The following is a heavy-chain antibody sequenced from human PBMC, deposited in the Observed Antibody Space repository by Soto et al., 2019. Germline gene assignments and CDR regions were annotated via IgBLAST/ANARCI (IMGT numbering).Heavy chain of an antibody. Sequence: SSVQVSCKASGYTFTSYGISWVRQAPGQGLEWMGWISAYNGNTNYAQKLQGRVTMTTDTSTSTAYMELRSLRSDDTAVYYCAREYCGGDCFSRYYYYGTDVWGQGTKVTVSS. CDR3: AREYCGGDCFSRYYYYGTDV. V-gene: IGHV1-18*01. CDR2: ISAYNGNT. D-gene: IGHD2-21*02. CDR1: GYTFTSYG. J-gene: IGHJ6*02.